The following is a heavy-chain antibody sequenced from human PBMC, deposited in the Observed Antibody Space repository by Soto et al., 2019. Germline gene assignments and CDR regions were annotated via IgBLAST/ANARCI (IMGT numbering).Heavy chain of an antibody. CDR2: ISAYNGNT. J-gene: IGHJ4*02. CDR1: GYTFTSYG. D-gene: IGHD2-21*02. CDR3: ARDLGSILVVTAMDY. Sequence: ASVKVSCKASGYTFTSYGISWVRQAPGQGSEWMGWISAYNGNTNYAQKLQGRVTMTTDTSTSTAYMELTSLRSDDTAVYYCARDLGSILVVTAMDYWGQGTLVTVSS. V-gene: IGHV1-18*04.